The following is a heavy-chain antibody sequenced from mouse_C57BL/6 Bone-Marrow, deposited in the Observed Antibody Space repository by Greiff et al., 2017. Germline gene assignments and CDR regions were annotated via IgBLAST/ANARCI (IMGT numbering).Heavy chain of an antibody. CDR1: GYIFTEYT. CDR3: ARHERYYDYEGYFDY. CDR2: FYPGSGSI. J-gene: IGHJ2*01. V-gene: IGHV1-62-2*01. Sequence: QVQLQQSGAELVKPGASVKLSCKASGYIFTEYTIHWVKQRSGQGLEWIGWFYPGSGSIKYNERFKDKATLPADKSSNTFYMELSRLTSEDSAVYFCARHERYYDYEGYFDYWGQGTTLTVSS. D-gene: IGHD2-4*01.